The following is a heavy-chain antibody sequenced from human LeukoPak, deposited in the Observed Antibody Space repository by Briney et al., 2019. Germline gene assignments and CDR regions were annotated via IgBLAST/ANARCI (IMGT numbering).Heavy chain of an antibody. CDR3: ARGLIRDY. CDR1: GFTFSSYE. J-gene: IGHJ4*02. CDR2: INHSGST. Sequence: TGGSLRLSCAASGFTFSSYEMNWIRQPPGKGLEWIGEINHSGSTNHNPSLKSRVTISVDTSKNQFSLKLSSVTAADTAVYYCARGLIRDYWGQGTLVTVSS. V-gene: IGHV4-34*01. D-gene: IGHD2-8*01.